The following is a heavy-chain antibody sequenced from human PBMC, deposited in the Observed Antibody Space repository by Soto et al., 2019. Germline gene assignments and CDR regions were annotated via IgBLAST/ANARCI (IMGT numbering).Heavy chain of an antibody. CDR1: GGSIGNSY. V-gene: IGHV4-59*08. CDR2: IYYSGSS. D-gene: IGHD6-13*01. Sequence: QVQLQESGPGLVKPSETLSLTCTVSGGSIGNSYWSWIRQSPGKGLEWIGYIYYSGSSNYNPSLKRRVSISVDTSNTQSSLKLSSVTAADTAVYYCARHSSSWPIFDYWGQGTLVIVSS. J-gene: IGHJ4*02. CDR3: ARHSSSWPIFDY.